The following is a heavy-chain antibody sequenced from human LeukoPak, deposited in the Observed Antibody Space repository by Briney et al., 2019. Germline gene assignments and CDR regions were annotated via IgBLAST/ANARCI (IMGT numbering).Heavy chain of an antibody. CDR1: GGSFSGYY. CDR2: INHSGST. Sequence: PSETLSLTCAVYGGSFSGYYWSWIHQPPRKGLEWIGEINHSGSTNYNPPLKSRVTISVDTSKNQFSLKLSSVTAADTPVYYCARFSLVMYYYDSSGIDYWGQGTLVTVSS. V-gene: IGHV4-34*01. CDR3: ARFSLVMYYYDSSGIDY. D-gene: IGHD3-22*01. J-gene: IGHJ4*02.